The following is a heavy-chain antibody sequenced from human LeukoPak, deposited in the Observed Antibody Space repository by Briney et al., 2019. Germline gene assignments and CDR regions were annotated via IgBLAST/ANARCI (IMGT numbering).Heavy chain of an antibody. CDR2: IYHSGST. CDR3: ARGRGSSSSGALDAFDI. J-gene: IGHJ3*02. D-gene: IGHD6-6*01. V-gene: IGHV4-59*12. CDR1: GGSISSYY. Sequence: PSETLSLTCSVSGGSISSYYWSWIRQPPGKGLEWIGYIYHSGSTYYNPSLKSRVTISVDRSKNQFSLKLSSVTAADTAVYYCARGRGSSSSGALDAFDIWGQGTMVTVSS.